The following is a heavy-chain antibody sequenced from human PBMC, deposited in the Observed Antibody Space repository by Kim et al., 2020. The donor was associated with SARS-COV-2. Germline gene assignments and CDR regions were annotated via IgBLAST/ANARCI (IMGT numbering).Heavy chain of an antibody. CDR1: GGSISSGGYY. D-gene: IGHD3-3*01. V-gene: IGHV4-31*03. CDR2: IYYSGST. Sequence: SETLSLTCTVSGGSISSGGYYWSWIRQHPGKGLEWIGYIYYSGSTYYNPSLKSRVTISVDTSKNQFSLKLSSVTAADTAVYYCARDRDTIFGVAPERDALDIWGQGTMVTVSS. CDR3: ARDRDTIFGVAPERDALDI. J-gene: IGHJ3*02.